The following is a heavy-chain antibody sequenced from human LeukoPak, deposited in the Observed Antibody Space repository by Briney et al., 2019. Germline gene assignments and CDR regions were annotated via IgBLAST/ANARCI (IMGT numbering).Heavy chain of an antibody. Sequence: ASVKVSCEASGYTFTGNYMHWERQAPGQGLEWMGWINPNSGGTNYAQKFQGRVTMTRDTSIGTAYMELNRLRSDDTAVYYCARGSYDSSDFEYFHHWGQGTLVTVSS. CDR2: INPNSGGT. D-gene: IGHD3-22*01. CDR1: GYTFTGNY. CDR3: ARGSYDSSDFEYFHH. J-gene: IGHJ1*01. V-gene: IGHV1-2*02.